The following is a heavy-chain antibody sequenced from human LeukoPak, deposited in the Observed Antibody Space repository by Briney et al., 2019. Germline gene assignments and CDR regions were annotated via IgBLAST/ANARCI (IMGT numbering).Heavy chain of an antibody. D-gene: IGHD2-15*01. CDR1: GFTVSSNY. J-gene: IGHJ4*02. CDR2: IYSGGTT. CDR3: ARAYCGGGTCYPTYFDY. V-gene: IGHV3-66*02. Sequence: GGSLRLSCAASGFTVSSNYMSWVRHTPGKGLEWVSIIYSGGTTDYADSVKDRFTISRDNSKNTLYLQMHSLRAEDTALYYCARAYCGGGTCYPTYFDYWGQGTLVTVSS.